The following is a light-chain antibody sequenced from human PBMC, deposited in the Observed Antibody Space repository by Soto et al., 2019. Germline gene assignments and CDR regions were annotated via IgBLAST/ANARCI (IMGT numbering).Light chain of an antibody. Sequence: QSLVAQPPSASLSPGQSVTISCTGTKNDIGVYDFVSWYQHHPGKAPPLIIYEVVQRPSGVPDRFSGSKSGNTASLTVSGLQAADEADYFCKSYAGSNTYVFGSGTKVTVL. V-gene: IGLV2-8*01. CDR2: EVV. CDR3: KSYAGSNTYV. CDR1: KNDIGVYDF. J-gene: IGLJ1*01.